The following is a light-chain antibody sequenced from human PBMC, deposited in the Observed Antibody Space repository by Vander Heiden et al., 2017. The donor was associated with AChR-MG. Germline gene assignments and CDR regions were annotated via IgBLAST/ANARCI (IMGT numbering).Light chain of an antibody. CDR3: QAWDSSTYVV. CDR2: QDS. J-gene: IGLJ2*01. Sequence: SYELTQPPSVSVSPGQTASPTCSGDKLGDKYACWYQQKPGQSPVLVIYQDSKRPSGIPERFSGSNSGNTATLTISGTQAMDEADYYCQAWDSSTYVVFGGGTKLTVL. CDR1: KLGDKY. V-gene: IGLV3-1*01.